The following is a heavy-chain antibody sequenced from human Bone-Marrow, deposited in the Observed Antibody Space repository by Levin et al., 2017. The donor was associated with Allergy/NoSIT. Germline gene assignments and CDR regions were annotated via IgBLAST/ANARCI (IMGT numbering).Heavy chain of an antibody. Sequence: GESLKISCAASGFTFSSYAMSWVRQAPGKGLEWVSAISGSGGSTYYADSVKGRFTISRDNSKNTLYLQMNSLRAEDTAVYYCAKTSGYYHNDYWGQGTLVTVSS. CDR3: AKTSGYYHNDY. CDR2: ISGSGGST. D-gene: IGHD3-22*01. V-gene: IGHV3-23*01. J-gene: IGHJ4*02. CDR1: GFTFSSYA.